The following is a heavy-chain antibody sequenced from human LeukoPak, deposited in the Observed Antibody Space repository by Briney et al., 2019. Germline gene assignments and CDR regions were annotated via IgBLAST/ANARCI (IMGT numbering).Heavy chain of an antibody. J-gene: IGHJ6*03. V-gene: IGHV4-39*07. CDR1: GGSISSGSYY. CDR3: ARGRRTGTRYNWNDPRGGYYYYMDV. CDR2: ISNSGST. D-gene: IGHD1-1*01. Sequence: PSETLSLTCTVSGGSISSGSYYWSWIRQPPGKGLEWIGSISNSGSTYYNPSLKSRVTISVDTSNNQFSLKLSSVTAADTAVYYCARGRRTGTRYNWNDPRGGYYYYMDVWGKGTTVTVSS.